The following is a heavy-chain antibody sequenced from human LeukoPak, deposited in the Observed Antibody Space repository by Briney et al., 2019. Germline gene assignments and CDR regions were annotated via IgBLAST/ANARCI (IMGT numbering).Heavy chain of an antibody. CDR2: ISGSGGST. J-gene: IGHJ4*02. Sequence: GGSLRLSCAASGFTFDDYAMHWVRQAPGKGLEWVSAISGSGGSTYYADSVKGRFTISRDNSKNTLYLQMNILRAEDTAVYYCAKDGESTVTYFDYWGQGTLVTVSS. V-gene: IGHV3-23*01. CDR1: GFTFDDYA. D-gene: IGHD4-17*01. CDR3: AKDGESTVTYFDY.